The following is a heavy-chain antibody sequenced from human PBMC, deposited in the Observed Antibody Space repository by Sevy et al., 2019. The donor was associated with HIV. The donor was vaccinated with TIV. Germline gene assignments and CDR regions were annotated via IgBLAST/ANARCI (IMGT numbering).Heavy chain of an antibody. CDR2: ISYSEGT. CDR1: SGSISSYF. CDR3: ARGGASHYRRHFDY. Sequence: SETLSLTCTVSSGSISSYFWSWIWQPPGKGLEWIGYISYSEGTNYNPSLKSRVTMSVDMSKNQFSLKLSSVIAADTAVYYCARGGASHYRRHFDYWGQGTLVTVSS. V-gene: IGHV4-59*01. J-gene: IGHJ4*02. D-gene: IGHD4-4*01.